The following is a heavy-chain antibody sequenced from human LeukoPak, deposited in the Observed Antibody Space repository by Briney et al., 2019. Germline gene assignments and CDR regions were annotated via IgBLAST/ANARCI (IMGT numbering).Heavy chain of an antibody. CDR3: AAQWLTGRVMTA. D-gene: IGHD6-19*01. CDR2: IYTSGST. Sequence: PSETLSLTCTVSGVSISSGNYYWSWIRQPAGKGLEWIGHIYTSGSTNYNPSSKSRFTISVETSKNQFSLKLKSLTAADMAVYYCAAQWLTGRVMTAWGQGTLVTVSS. J-gene: IGHJ5*02. V-gene: IGHV4-61*09. CDR1: GVSISSGNYY.